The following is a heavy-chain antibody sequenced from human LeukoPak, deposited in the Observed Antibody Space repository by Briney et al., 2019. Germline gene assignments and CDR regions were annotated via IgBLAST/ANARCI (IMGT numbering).Heavy chain of an antibody. J-gene: IGHJ4*02. D-gene: IGHD5-12*01. CDR2: ISSSGSTI. CDR1: GFTFSSYE. CDR3: ARSPRGYSGYDF. V-gene: IGHV3-48*03. Sequence: PGGSLRPSCAASGFTFSSYEMHWVRQAPGKGLEWVSYISSSGSTIYYADSVKGRFTISRDNAKNSLYLQMNSLRAEDTAVYYCARSPRGYSGYDFWGQGTLVTVSS.